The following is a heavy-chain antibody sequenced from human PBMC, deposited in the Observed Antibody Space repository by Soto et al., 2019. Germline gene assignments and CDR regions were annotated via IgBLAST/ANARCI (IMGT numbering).Heavy chain of an antibody. CDR3: AKDGAPRYCTRISCHPARAY. CDR1: GFTFSNYG. D-gene: IGHD2-15*01. J-gene: IGHJ4*02. Sequence: QVQLVESGGGVVQPGRSLRLSCAGSGFTFSNYGLHWVRQAPGKGPEWVAAISYDGSNEYYADSVQGRFTISRDKSKNMLYLQMDSLRPEDTAVYYCAKDGAPRYCTRISCHPARAYWGQGTLVTVSS. V-gene: IGHV3-30*18. CDR2: ISYDGSNE.